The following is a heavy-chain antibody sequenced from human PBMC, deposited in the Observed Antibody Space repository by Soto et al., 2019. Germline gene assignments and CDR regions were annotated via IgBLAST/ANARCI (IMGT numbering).Heavy chain of an antibody. CDR3: SRAESERAPEAVAGYY. V-gene: IGHV3-64*02. Sequence: AGGSLRLSCAASGFIFSSYNMHWVRQAPGKGLEYVAAITASGGSTYYADSVQGRFTISRDNSKNTLYLQMGSLRSEDMAVYYCSRAESERAPEAVAGYYWGQGTLVTVSS. CDR2: ITASGGST. J-gene: IGHJ4*02. CDR1: GFIFSSYN. D-gene: IGHD6-19*01.